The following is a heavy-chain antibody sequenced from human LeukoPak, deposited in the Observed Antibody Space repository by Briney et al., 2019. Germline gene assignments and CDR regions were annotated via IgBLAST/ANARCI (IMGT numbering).Heavy chain of an antibody. V-gene: IGHV4-34*01. Sequence: PSETLSLTCTVYGGSFSNDFWSWIRQPPGKGLEWIGEINHSGGTNYNPSLKSRVTISLDTSKNQFSLKLASVTAADTAVYYCARGDSYYFDTSGPVTWGQGTQVTVSS. J-gene: IGHJ5*02. D-gene: IGHD3-22*01. CDR3: ARGDSYYFDTSGPVT. CDR1: GGSFSNDF. CDR2: INHSGGT.